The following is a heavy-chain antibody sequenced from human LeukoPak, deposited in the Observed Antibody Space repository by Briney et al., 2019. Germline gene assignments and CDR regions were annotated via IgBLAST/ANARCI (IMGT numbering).Heavy chain of an antibody. CDR2: ISGSGDNT. CDR1: GFSFSSYA. CDR3: AKRSGYTTGWFFDF. Sequence: HRGRSRKLSCAAAGFSFSSYAMSWVSQAPGKGLEWVSSISGSGDNTYYAESVKGRFTISRDNSKNTLFLQMNSLRAEDTAVFYCAKRSGYTTGWFFDFWGQGTLVTVSS. J-gene: IGHJ4*02. V-gene: IGHV3-23*01. D-gene: IGHD6-19*01.